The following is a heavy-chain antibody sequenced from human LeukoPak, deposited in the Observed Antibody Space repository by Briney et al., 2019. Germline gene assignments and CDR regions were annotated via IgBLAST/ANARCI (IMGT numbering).Heavy chain of an antibody. CDR3: AREGGPYRPLDY. CDR2: VNLQGST. Sequence: SETLSLTCAVSGGSISSSGNWWTWVRQPPGKGLEWIGEVNLQGSTNYNPSLMRRVAISVDTSANHVSLQLTSVTAADTAVYYCAREGGPYRPLDYSGQGTLVTVSS. CDR1: GGSISSSGNW. J-gene: IGHJ4*02. V-gene: IGHV4-4*02.